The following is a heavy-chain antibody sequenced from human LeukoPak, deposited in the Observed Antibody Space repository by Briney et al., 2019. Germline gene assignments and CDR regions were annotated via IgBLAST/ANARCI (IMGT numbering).Heavy chain of an antibody. CDR3: ARDSCYHPDY. J-gene: IGHJ4*02. D-gene: IGHD2-21*01. Sequence: GGSLRLSCAASGFTFSSYWMHWVRQAPGKGLVWVSRIISDGSSATYADSVKGRFTISRDNAKNTLYLQMNSLRAEDTAVYYCARDSCYHPDYWGQGILVTVSS. CDR2: IISDGSSA. V-gene: IGHV3-74*01. CDR1: GFTFSSYW.